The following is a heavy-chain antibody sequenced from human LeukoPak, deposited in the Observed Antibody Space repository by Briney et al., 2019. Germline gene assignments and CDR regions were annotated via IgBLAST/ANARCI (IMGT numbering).Heavy chain of an antibody. CDR2: ISGYNGNT. D-gene: IGHD1-26*01. Sequence: AAVKVSCKASGYTFTTYGISWVRQAPGQGLEWMGWISGYNGNTNYAQKFQGRVTMTRDMSTSTVYMELSSLRSEDTAVYYCARSYSGSYHNWFDPWGQGTLVTVSS. CDR3: ARSYSGSYHNWFDP. J-gene: IGHJ5*02. CDR1: GYTFTTYG. V-gene: IGHV1-18*01.